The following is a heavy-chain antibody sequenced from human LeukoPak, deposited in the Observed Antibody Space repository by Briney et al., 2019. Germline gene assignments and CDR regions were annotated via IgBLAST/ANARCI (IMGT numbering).Heavy chain of an antibody. V-gene: IGHV4-4*07. CDR2: IYSSGST. Sequence: WETLSLTCSVSGGSISSYYWSWVRQPAGKGLEWIGRIYSSGSTNYNPSLNSRVTMSVDTSNNQFSLRLTSVTAADTAVYYCARGTTAAAGIFDCWGQGTLVTVSS. CDR3: ARGTTAAAGIFDC. CDR1: GGSISSYY. J-gene: IGHJ4*02. D-gene: IGHD6-13*01.